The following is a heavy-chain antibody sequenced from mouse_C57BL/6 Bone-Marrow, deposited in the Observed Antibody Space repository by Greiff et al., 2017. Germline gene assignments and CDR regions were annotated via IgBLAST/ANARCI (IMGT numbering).Heavy chain of an antibody. Sequence: EVMLVESEGGLVQPGSSMKLSCTASGFTFSDYYMAWVRQVPEKGLEWVANINYDGSSTYYLDSLKSRFIITRDNAKNTLYLQMSSLKSEDTATYYCARDGYYFDYWGQGTTLTVSS. CDR1: GFTFSDYY. V-gene: IGHV5-16*01. CDR2: INYDGSST. D-gene: IGHD2-2*01. CDR3: ARDGYYFDY. J-gene: IGHJ2*01.